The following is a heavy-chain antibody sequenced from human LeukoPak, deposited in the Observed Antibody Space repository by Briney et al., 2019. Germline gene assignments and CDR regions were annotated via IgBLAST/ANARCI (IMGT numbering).Heavy chain of an antibody. D-gene: IGHD6-19*01. J-gene: IGHJ4*02. CDR1: GVSIISSNSY. V-gene: IGHV4-39*07. CDR2: IYYSGST. Sequence: SETLSLTCTVSGVSIISSNSYWGWIRQPPGKGLEWIGSIYYSGSTYYNPSLKSRVTISVDTSKNQFSLKLSSVTAADTAVYYCARGGGSSGWYLDYWGQGTLVTVSS. CDR3: ARGGGSSGWYLDY.